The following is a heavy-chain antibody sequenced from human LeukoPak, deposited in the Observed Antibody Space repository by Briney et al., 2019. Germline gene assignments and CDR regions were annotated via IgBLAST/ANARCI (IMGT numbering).Heavy chain of an antibody. D-gene: IGHD5-18*01. J-gene: IGHJ4*02. CDR1: GFTFSSYA. V-gene: IGHV3-64*01. CDR2: ISSNGGST. CDR3: ARVSSGGYSYGAFDY. Sequence: GGSLRLSCAASGFTFSSYAMHWVRQAPGKGLEYVSAISSNGGSTYYANSVKGRFTISRDNSKNTLYLQMGSLRAEDMAVYYCARVSSGGYSYGAFDYWGQGTLVTVSS.